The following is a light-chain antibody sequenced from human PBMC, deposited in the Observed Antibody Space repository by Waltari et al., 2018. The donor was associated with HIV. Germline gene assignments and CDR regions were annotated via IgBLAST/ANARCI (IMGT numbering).Light chain of an antibody. CDR1: QSVSSSY. Sequence: ETVLTQSPGTLYLSPGARATLSCRASQSVSSSYLAWYQQKPGQTPRFLIYGASSRATGIPDSFSGSGSGTDFTLTISRLEPEDFAVYYCQQYGNSPWTFGQGTKVEIK. CDR2: GAS. V-gene: IGKV3-20*01. J-gene: IGKJ1*01. CDR3: QQYGNSPWT.